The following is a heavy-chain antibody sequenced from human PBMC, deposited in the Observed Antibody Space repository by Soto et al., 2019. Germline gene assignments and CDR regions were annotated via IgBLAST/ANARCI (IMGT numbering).Heavy chain of an antibody. CDR1: GFTVSSNY. CDR3: EREVYEERPFAY. Sequence: GGSPRLSCAASGFTVSSNYMSWVRQAPGKGLEWVSVIYSGGSTYYADSVKGRFTISRDNSKNTLYLQMSSLRAEDTAVCYWEREVYEERPFAYWGQGTLVTVSS. CDR2: IYSGGST. V-gene: IGHV3-53*05. D-gene: IGHD2-8*01. J-gene: IGHJ4*02.